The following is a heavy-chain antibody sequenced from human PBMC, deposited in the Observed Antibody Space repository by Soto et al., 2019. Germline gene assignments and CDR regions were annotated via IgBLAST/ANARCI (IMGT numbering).Heavy chain of an antibody. Sequence: SVKVSCKASGGTFSSYAISWVRQAPGQGLEWMGGIIPIFGTANYAQKFQGRVTITADESTSTAYMELSSLRSEDTAVYYCARELRYCSDGSCNFLHGIDYWGQGTLVTVSS. CDR1: GGTFSSYA. CDR3: ARELRYCSDGSCNFLHGIDY. J-gene: IGHJ4*02. CDR2: IIPIFGTA. D-gene: IGHD2-15*01. V-gene: IGHV1-69*13.